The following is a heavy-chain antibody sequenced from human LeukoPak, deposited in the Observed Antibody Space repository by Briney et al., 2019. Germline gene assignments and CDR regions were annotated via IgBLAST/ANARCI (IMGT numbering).Heavy chain of an antibody. CDR2: ISAYNGNT. D-gene: IGHD3-3*01. V-gene: IGHV1-18*01. CDR1: GYTFTSYG. J-gene: IGHJ4*02. CDR3: ARDTLSIFGVVRAAREGDY. Sequence: ASVKVSCKASGYTFTSYGISWVRQAPGQRLEWMGWISAYNGNTNYAQKLQGRVTMTTDTSTSTAYMELRSLRSDDTAVYYCARDTLSIFGVVRAAREGDYWGQGPWSPSPQ.